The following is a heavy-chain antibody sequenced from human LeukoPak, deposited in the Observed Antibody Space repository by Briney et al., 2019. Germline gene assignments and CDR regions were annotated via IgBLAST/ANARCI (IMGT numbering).Heavy chain of an antibody. J-gene: IGHJ4*02. V-gene: IGHV4-59*01. D-gene: IGHD1-1*01. CDR2: IYYSGST. Sequence: PSETLSLTCTVSGGSISSYYWSWIRQPPGKGLEWIGYIYYSGSTNYNPSLKSRVTISVDTSKNQFSLKLSSVTAADTAVYYCARDLMAGTTPSDYWGQGTLVTVSS. CDR1: GGSISSYY. CDR3: ARDLMAGTTPSDY.